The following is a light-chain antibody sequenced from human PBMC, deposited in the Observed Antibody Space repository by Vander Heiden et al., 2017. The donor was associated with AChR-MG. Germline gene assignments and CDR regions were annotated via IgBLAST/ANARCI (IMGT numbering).Light chain of an antibody. CDR1: QGVSSS. J-gene: IGKJ1*01. CDR3: QQRSNWTWT. CDR2: DAS. V-gene: IGKV3-11*01. Sequence: PGERATLSCRASQGVSSSLAWYQQKPGQAPRLLIYDASNRATGIPARFSGSGSGTDFTLTISSLEPEDFAVYYCQQRSNWTWTFGQGTKVEVK.